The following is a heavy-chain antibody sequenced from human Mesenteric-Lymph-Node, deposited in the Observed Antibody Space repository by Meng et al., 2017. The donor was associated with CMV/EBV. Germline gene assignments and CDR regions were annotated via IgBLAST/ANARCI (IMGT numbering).Heavy chain of an antibody. D-gene: IGHD3-3*01. CDR2: IRYDGGKD. CDR1: GFTVSYHF. Sequence: GESLKISCAAPGFTVSYHFMSGVRQAPGKGLEWVTFIRYDGGKDYYAESVKGRFTISRDNSMNRLYLQMNSLRPEDTGVYYCGRDPHDFWSGKNWCDPWGQGTLVTVSS. V-gene: IGHV3-30*02. J-gene: IGHJ5*02. CDR3: GRDPHDFWSGKNWCDP.